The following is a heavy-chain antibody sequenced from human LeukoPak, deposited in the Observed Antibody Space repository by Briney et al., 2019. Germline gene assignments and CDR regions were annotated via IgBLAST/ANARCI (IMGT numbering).Heavy chain of an antibody. CDR2: ISYDGSNK. CDR1: GFTFSSYA. J-gene: IGHJ4*02. Sequence: GRSLRLSCAASGFTFSSYAMHWVRQAPGKGLEWVAVISYDGSNKYYADSVKGRFTISRDNSKNTLYLQMNSLRAEDTAVYYCASRYFDGGKYFDYWGQGTLVTVSS. CDR3: ASRYFDGGKYFDY. V-gene: IGHV3-30*01. D-gene: IGHD3-9*01.